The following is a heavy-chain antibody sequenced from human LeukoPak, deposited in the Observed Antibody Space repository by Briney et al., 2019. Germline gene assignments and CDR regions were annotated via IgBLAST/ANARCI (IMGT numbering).Heavy chain of an antibody. Sequence: PSETLSLTCSVSGDSLSSYYWSWIRQPAGKGLEWIGRIYPSGSTNYNPSLKSRVTMSVGTSKNHFSLKLSSVTAADTAVYYCARGPYRSGWYSFDYWGQGTLVTVSS. CDR3: ARGPYRSGWYSFDY. CDR1: GDSLSSYY. J-gene: IGHJ4*02. CDR2: IYPSGST. V-gene: IGHV4-4*07. D-gene: IGHD6-19*01.